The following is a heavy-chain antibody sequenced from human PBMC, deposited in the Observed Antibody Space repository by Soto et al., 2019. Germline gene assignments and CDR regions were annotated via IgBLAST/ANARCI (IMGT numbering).Heavy chain of an antibody. Sequence: PGGSLRLSCAASGFTFRNYGMNWVRQAPGKGLEWVSVIYSGGSTYYADSVKGRFTISRDNSKNTLYLQMNSLRAEDTAVYYCARDRHPAILYWGQGTLVTVSS. CDR1: GFTFRNYG. CDR3: ARDRHPAILY. D-gene: IGHD2-2*01. CDR2: IYSGGST. J-gene: IGHJ4*02. V-gene: IGHV3-66*01.